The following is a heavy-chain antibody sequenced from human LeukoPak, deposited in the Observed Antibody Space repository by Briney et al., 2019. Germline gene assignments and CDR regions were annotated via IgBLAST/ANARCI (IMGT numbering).Heavy chain of an antibody. V-gene: IGHV1-2*02. CDR3: AGEDGYNYAY. Sequence: GASVKVSCKASGYTSTDYSMHWVRQAPGQGLEWMGWINPNSGGTNYAQKFQGRVTVTRDTSISTAYMELSRLRSDDTAVYYCAGEDGYNYAYWGQGTLVTVSS. D-gene: IGHD5-24*01. CDR1: GYTSTDYS. J-gene: IGHJ4*02. CDR2: INPNSGGT.